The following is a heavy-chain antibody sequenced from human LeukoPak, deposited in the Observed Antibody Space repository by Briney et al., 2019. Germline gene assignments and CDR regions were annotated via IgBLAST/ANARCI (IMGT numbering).Heavy chain of an antibody. D-gene: IGHD3-10*01. CDR2: IGGSGGST. J-gene: IGHJ4*02. CDR3: AKGIPYGSGSYFY. CDR1: GFTFSSYA. Sequence: PGGSLRLSCSASGFTFSSYAMSWVRQAPGKRLEWVSAIGGSGGSTYYADSVKGRFTISRDNSKNTLYLQMNSLRAEDTAVYYCAKGIPYGSGSYFYWGQGTLVTVSS. V-gene: IGHV3-23*01.